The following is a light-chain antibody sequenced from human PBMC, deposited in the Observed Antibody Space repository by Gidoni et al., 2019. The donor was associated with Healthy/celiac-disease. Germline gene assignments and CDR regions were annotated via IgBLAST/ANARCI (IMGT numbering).Light chain of an antibody. CDR3: QQRSNWPLT. CDR1: QSVSSY. Sequence: ETVLTQSPATLSLSPGERATLSCRASQSVSSYLAWYQQKPGQAPRLLNYDASNRATGIPARFSGSGSGTDFTLTISSLEPEDFAVYYCQQRSNWPLTFGGGTKVEIK. J-gene: IGKJ4*01. CDR2: DAS. V-gene: IGKV3-11*01.